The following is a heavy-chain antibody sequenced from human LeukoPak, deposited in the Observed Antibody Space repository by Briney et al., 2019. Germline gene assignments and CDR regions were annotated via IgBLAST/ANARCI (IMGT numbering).Heavy chain of an antibody. CDR1: GFSFSRFG. CDR3: AQKGGTDH. J-gene: IGHJ4*02. CDR2: ISSTSGDV. D-gene: IGHD2-15*01. Sequence: GGSLRLSCVASGFSFSRFGMNWVRQAPGKALEWVSHISSTSGDVYYADSVKGRFTISRNNAKNSLYLQMNSLRVEDTAIYYCAQKGGTDHWGQGTLVTVSS. V-gene: IGHV3-48*01.